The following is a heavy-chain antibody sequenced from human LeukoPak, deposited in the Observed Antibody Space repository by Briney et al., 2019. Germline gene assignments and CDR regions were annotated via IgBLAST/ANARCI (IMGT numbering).Heavy chain of an antibody. CDR2: ISYDGSNK. V-gene: IGHV3-30-3*01. D-gene: IGHD2/OR15-2a*01. J-gene: IGHJ5*02. CDR1: GFTFSSYA. Sequence: GGSLRLSCAASGFTFSSYAMHWVRQAPGKGLEWVAVISYDGSNKYYADSVKGRFTISRDNSKNTLYLQMNSLRAEDTAIYYCARDRHSVIVPSSWFDPWGQGTLVTVSS. CDR3: ARDRHSVIVPSSWFDP.